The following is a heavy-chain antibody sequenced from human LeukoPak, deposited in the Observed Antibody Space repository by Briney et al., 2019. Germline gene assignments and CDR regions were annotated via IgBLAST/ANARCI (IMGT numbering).Heavy chain of an antibody. CDR2: ISAYNGNT. V-gene: IGHV1-18*01. CDR3: AREGYYYDSSGYYFCFDY. CDR1: GYTFTSYG. Sequence: ASVKVSCKASGYTFTSYGISWVRQAPGQGLEWMGWISAYNGNTNYAQKLQGRVTMTTDTSTSTAYMGLRSLRSDDTAVYYCAREGYYYDSSGYYFCFDYWGQGTLVTVSS. D-gene: IGHD3-22*01. J-gene: IGHJ4*02.